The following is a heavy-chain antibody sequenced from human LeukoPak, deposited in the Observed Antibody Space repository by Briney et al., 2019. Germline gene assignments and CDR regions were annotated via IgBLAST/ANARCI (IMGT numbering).Heavy chain of an antibody. Sequence: SVKVSCKASGYSFTSYDISWVRQAPGQGLEWMGGIIPIFGTANYAQKFQGRVTITTDESTSTAYMELSSLRSEDTAVYYCARSTAAQLFFDYWGQGTLVTVSS. D-gene: IGHD2-2*01. CDR1: GYSFTSYD. J-gene: IGHJ4*02. CDR2: IIPIFGTA. V-gene: IGHV1-69*05. CDR3: ARSTAAQLFFDY.